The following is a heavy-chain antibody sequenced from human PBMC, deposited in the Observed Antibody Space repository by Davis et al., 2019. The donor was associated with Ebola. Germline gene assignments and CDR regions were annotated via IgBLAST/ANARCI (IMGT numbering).Heavy chain of an antibody. CDR3: ARDPRSGSGSYSF. J-gene: IGHJ4*02. D-gene: IGHD3-10*01. CDR2: IWPDGNDK. V-gene: IGHV3-33*01. CDR1: GITFSSYG. Sequence: GESLKISCAAAGITFSSYGMHRVRQAPGKGLEWVAVIWPDGNDKEYADSVKGRFTLFREMSKKMLYLQMKGLRAEDTAVYYCARDPRSGSGSYSFCGQGTLVTVSS.